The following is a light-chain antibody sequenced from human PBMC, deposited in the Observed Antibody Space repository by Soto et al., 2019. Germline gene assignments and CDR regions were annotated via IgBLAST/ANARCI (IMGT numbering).Light chain of an antibody. CDR3: SSYTSSTTWV. CDR1: SGDIGGYNY. J-gene: IGLJ3*02. Sequence: QSALTQPASVSGSPGQSITISCTGTSGDIGGYNYVSWYQQYSGKAPKLMIYEVSYRPSGVSDRFSGSRSGNTASLTISGLQAEDESDYYCSSYTSSTTWVFGGGTKVTVL. CDR2: EVS. V-gene: IGLV2-14*01.